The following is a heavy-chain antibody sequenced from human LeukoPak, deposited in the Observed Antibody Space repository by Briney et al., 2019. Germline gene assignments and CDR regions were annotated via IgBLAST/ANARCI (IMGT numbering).Heavy chain of an antibody. CDR3: ARDQTGNDAFDI. CDR1: GFTVSSNY. CDR2: IYSGGST. V-gene: IGHV3-66*01. D-gene: IGHD3-9*01. Sequence: GGSLRLSCAASGFTVSSNYMSWVRQAPGKGLEWVSVIYSGGSTYYADSVKGRFTISRDNSKNTLYLQMSSLRAEDTAVYYCARDQTGNDAFDIWGQGTMVTVSS. J-gene: IGHJ3*02.